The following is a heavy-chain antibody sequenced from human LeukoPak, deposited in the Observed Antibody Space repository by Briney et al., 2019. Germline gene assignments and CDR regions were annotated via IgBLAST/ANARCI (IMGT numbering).Heavy chain of an antibody. Sequence: GGSLTLSCAASGFTFSNYTLTWVRQAPGKGLEWVSAINGSGVSTTYADSVKGRFTISRDNSKNTLYLQMNSLRAEDTAVYYCAKDEERLSSTWYIFGYWGQGTLVTVSS. J-gene: IGHJ4*02. D-gene: IGHD6-13*01. CDR1: GFTFSNYT. CDR3: AKDEERLSSTWYIFGY. V-gene: IGHV3-23*01. CDR2: INGSGVST.